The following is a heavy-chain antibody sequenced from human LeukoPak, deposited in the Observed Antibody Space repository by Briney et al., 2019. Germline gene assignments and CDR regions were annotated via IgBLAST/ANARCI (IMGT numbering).Heavy chain of an antibody. CDR1: GGPISSYY. CDR2: IYYSGST. CDR3: ARSPGLGIMWGAFDI. Sequence: SETLSLTCTVSGGPISSYYWSWIRQPPGKGLEWIGYIYYSGSTNYNPSLKSRVTISVDTSKNQFSLKLSSVTAADTAVYYCARSPGLGIMWGAFDIWGQGTMVTVSS. D-gene: IGHD7-27*01. V-gene: IGHV4-59*01. J-gene: IGHJ3*02.